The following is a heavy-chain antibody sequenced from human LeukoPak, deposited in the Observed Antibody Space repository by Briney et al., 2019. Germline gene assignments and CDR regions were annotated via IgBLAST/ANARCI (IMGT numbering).Heavy chain of an antibody. CDR2: INHSGST. CDR1: GGSFSGYY. Sequence: SETLSLTCAVYGGSFSGYYWSWIRQPPGKRLEWIGEINHSGSTNYNPSLKSRVTISVDTSKNQFSLKLSSVTAADTAVYYCARGHRSFYGSGSYYNRPYYYGMDVWGQGTTVTVSS. CDR3: ARGHRSFYGSGSYYNRPYYYGMDV. V-gene: IGHV4-34*01. J-gene: IGHJ6*02. D-gene: IGHD3-10*01.